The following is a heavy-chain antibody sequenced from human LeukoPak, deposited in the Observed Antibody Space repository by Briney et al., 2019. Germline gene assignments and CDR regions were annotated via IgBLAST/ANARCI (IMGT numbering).Heavy chain of an antibody. CDR2: IYYSGST. D-gene: IGHD2-15*01. Sequence: SSQTLSLTCTVSGGSISSGGYYWSWIRQHPGKGLEWIGYIYYSGSTYYNPSLESRVTISVDTSKNQFSLKLTSVTAADTAVYYCARRWYHAYCDYWGQGSLVTVSS. CDR3: ARRWYHAYCDY. V-gene: IGHV4-31*03. CDR1: GGSISSGGYY. J-gene: IGHJ4*02.